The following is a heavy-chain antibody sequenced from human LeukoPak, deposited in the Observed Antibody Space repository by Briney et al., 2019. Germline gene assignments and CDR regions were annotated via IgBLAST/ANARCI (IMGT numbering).Heavy chain of an antibody. Sequence: EASVKVSCKTSGYSFTDYYIHWVRQAPGQGLEWMGWISTKSGRTSSARKFQGRVTMTRDPSITTVYMDMAWLTSDDTAIYFCARADFIDAGPYLIGPWGQGTLVTVSS. CDR3: ARADFIDAGPYLIGP. V-gene: IGHV1-2*02. J-gene: IGHJ5*02. D-gene: IGHD3-3*01. CDR2: ISTKSGRT. CDR1: GYSFTDYY.